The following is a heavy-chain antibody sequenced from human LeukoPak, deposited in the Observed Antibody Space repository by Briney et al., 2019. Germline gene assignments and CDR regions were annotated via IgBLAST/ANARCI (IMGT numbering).Heavy chain of an antibody. D-gene: IGHD3-10*01. V-gene: IGHV4-61*09. CDR1: GGSITRGSYY. CDR2: VFTSGNT. CDR3: VRGTGSLFY. J-gene: IGHJ4*01. Sequence: SETLSLTCAVSGGSITRGSYYWTWIRQPAGKALEWIGHVFTSGNTNYNPSLKGRVTISIETSKSQFSLNLNSVTAADTAVYYCVRGTGSLFYWGHGILVTVSS.